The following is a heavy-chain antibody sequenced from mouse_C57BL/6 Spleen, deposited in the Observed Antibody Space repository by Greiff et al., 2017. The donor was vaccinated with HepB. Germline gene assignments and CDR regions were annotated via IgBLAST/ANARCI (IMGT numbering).Heavy chain of an antibody. V-gene: IGHV1-82*01. CDR3: AREFYYGSSYAFDY. CDR2: IYPGDGDT. D-gene: IGHD1-1*01. Sequence: VQLQQSGPELVKPGASVKISCKASGYAFSSSWMNWVKQRPGKGLEWIGRIYPGDGDTNYNGKFKGKATLTADKSSSTAYMQLSSLTSEDSAVYFCAREFYYGSSYAFDYWGQGTTLTVSS. J-gene: IGHJ2*01. CDR1: GYAFSSSW.